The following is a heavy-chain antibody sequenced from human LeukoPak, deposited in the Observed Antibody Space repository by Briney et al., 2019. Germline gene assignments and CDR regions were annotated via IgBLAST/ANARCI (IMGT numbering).Heavy chain of an antibody. D-gene: IGHD4-17*01. CDR2: ISGSGGST. Sequence: GGSLRLSCAASGFTFSSYAMSWVRQAPGKGLEWVSAISGSGGSTYYADSVKGRFTISRDNSENTLYLQMNSLRAEDTAVYYCAKDGSRYGDYPWDWGQGTLVTVSS. J-gene: IGHJ4*02. CDR3: AKDGSRYGDYPWD. V-gene: IGHV3-23*01. CDR1: GFTFSSYA.